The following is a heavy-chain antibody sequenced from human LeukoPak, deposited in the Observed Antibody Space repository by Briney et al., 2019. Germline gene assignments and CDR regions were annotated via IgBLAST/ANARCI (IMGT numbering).Heavy chain of an antibody. V-gene: IGHV3-7*01. Sequence: GGSLRLSCAASGFTFSSYWMTWVRQAPGKGLEWVANIKQDGSAKYYVDSVKGRFTISRDNAKNSLYLQMNSLRAEDTAVYYCAKEVTMIVPHWYFDLWGRGTLVTVSS. CDR3: AKEVTMIVPHWYFDL. D-gene: IGHD3-22*01. CDR1: GFTFSSYW. J-gene: IGHJ2*01. CDR2: IKQDGSAK.